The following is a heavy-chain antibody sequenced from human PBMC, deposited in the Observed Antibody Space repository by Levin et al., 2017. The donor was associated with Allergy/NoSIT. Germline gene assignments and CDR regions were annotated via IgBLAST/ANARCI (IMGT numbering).Heavy chain of an antibody. J-gene: IGHJ3*02. Sequence: SETLSLTCTVSGGSISSYYWSWIRQPPGKGLEWIGYIYYSGSTNYNPSLKSRVTISVDTSKNQFSLKLSSVTAADTAVYYCARDLTMNAFDIWGQGTMVTVSS. CDR1: GGSISSYY. CDR2: IYYSGST. D-gene: IGHD1-1*01. CDR3: ARDLTMNAFDI. V-gene: IGHV4-59*01.